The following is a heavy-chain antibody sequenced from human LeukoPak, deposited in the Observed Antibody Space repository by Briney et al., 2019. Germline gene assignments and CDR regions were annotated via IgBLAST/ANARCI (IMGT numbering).Heavy chain of an antibody. D-gene: IGHD5-24*01. J-gene: IGHJ3*02. Sequence: SETLSLTCTVSGGSISSYYWSWIRQPPGKGLEWIGYVYYSGSTNYNASLKSRLTISLDTSKNQISLRLSSVTAADTAVYYCATQRDGYYNDAFDIWGPGTMVIVSS. V-gene: IGHV4-59*06. CDR2: VYYSGST. CDR3: ATQRDGYYNDAFDI. CDR1: GGSISSYY.